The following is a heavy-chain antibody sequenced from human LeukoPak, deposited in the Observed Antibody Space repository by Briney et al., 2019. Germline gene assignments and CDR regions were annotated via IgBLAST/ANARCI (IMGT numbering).Heavy chain of an antibody. CDR1: GFTFSSYW. D-gene: IGHD2-2*01. J-gene: IGHJ5*02. V-gene: IGHV3-7*01. Sequence: GGSLRLSCAASGFTFSSYWMSWVRQAPGKGLEWVANIKQDGSEKYYVDSVRGRFTISRDNAKNSLYLQMNSLRAEDTAVYYCTRDDCSSISCYHNWFDPWGQGTLVTVSS. CDR3: TRDDCSSISCYHNWFDP. CDR2: IKQDGSEK.